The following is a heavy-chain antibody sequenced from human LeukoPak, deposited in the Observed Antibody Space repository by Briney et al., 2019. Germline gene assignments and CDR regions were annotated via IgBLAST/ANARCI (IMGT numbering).Heavy chain of an antibody. D-gene: IGHD1-1*01. CDR3: ARDSGSGTTGNEFDY. CDR1: GFTFSNYE. CDR2: ISESSSLI. V-gene: IGHV3-48*03. J-gene: IGHJ4*02. Sequence: PGGSLRLSCAASGFTFSNYEMNWVRQAPGKGLEWVAYISESSSLIYYADSVMGRFTISRDNSKNSLFLQMSSLRAEDTAVYYCARDSGSGTTGNEFDYWGQGTLVSVSS.